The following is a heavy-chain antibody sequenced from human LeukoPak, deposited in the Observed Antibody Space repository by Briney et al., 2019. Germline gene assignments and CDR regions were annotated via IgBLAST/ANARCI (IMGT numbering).Heavy chain of an antibody. Sequence: SETLSLTCTVSGGSISSYYWSWIRQPPGKGLEWIGYIYYSGSTNYNPSLKSRVTISVDTSKNQFSLKLSSVTAADTAVYYCARKTSYYDSSGYPNASDIWGQGTMVTVSS. CDR3: ARKTSYYDSSGYPNASDI. J-gene: IGHJ3*02. CDR1: GGSISSYY. D-gene: IGHD3-22*01. CDR2: IYYSGST. V-gene: IGHV4-59*01.